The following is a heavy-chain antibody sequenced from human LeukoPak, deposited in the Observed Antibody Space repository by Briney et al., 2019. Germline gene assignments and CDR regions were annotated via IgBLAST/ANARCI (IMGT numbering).Heavy chain of an antibody. D-gene: IGHD3-10*01. Sequence: PSETLSLTCIVSGGSINSRSHYWGWIRQPPGKGLEWIGNIYYSGSTYYNPSLKSRVTISIDTSKNQFSLKLSSVTATDTAVYYCASLGEGGVAHWFDPWGQGTLVTVSS. CDR2: IYYSGST. J-gene: IGHJ5*02. V-gene: IGHV4-39*01. CDR1: GGSINSRSHY. CDR3: ASLGEGGVAHWFDP.